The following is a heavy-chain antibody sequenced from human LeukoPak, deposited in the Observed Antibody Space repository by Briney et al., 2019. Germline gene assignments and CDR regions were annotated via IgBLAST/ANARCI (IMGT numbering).Heavy chain of an antibody. CDR1: GFTFSSYW. V-gene: IGHV3-7*01. CDR2: INQDGSEK. J-gene: IGHJ5*02. CDR3: ARDRFDP. Sequence: GGSLRLSCAGSGFTFSSYWMSWGRQAPGKGLEWVANINQDGSEKYYVDSVKGRFTFSRDNAKNTLYLQMNSLRAEDTALYYCARDRFDPWGQGTLVTVSS.